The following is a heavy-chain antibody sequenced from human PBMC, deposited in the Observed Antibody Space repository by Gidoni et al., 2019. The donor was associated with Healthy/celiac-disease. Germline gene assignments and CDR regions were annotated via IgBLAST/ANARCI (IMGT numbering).Heavy chain of an antibody. Sequence: QVQLQQSGPRLVKPSGTLHLTCAISVGAISSSHWWSGVRHPPGKGLEWSGEIYHSGSTTYNASLKSRVTISVDKSKNQFSLKLRSVTSADTAVYYCARLLRRVCPFDYWGQGTLVTVSS. V-gene: IGHV4-4*02. D-gene: IGHD2-2*01. CDR1: VGAISSSHW. J-gene: IGHJ4*02. CDR3: ARLLRRVCPFDY. CDR2: IYHSGST.